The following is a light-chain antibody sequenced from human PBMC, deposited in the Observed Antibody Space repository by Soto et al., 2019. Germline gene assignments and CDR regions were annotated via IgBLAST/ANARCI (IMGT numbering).Light chain of an antibody. CDR1: SSDVGGYNY. V-gene: IGLV2-14*01. J-gene: IGLJ1*01. CDR2: EVS. CDR3: SSYTSSSTLMV. Sequence: QSALTQPASVSGSPGQSITISCTGTSSDVGGYNYVSWYQQHPGKAPKLMIYEVSNRPSGVSNRFSGSKSGNTASLTISGLQAEDEADYYGSSYTSSSTLMVFGTGTKLTVL.